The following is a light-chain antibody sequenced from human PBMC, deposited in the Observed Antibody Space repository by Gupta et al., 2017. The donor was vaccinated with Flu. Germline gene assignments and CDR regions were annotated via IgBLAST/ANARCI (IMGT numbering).Light chain of an antibody. Sequence: PGQTARLTCSGETLPKQDASWYQQTPGTPPVLVIERDTERPSGIPERFAGSSSGTTVTLTTSGVQTADAAYYYCPSADANGNWVFGGGTKLTVL. CDR2: RDT. J-gene: IGLJ3*02. V-gene: IGLV3-25*03. CDR3: PSADANGNWV. CDR1: TLPKQD.